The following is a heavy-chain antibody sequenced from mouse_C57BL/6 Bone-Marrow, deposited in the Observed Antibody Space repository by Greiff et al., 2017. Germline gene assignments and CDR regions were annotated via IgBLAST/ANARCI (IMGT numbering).Heavy chain of an antibody. CDR3: TAAQAYYVDY. D-gene: IGHD3-2*02. V-gene: IGHV14-4*01. CDR2: IDPENGDT. J-gene: IGHJ2*01. Sequence: VQLKQSGAELVRPGASVKLSCTASGFNIKDDYMHWVKQRPEQGLEWIGWIDPENGDTEYASKFQGKATITADTSSNTAYLQLSSLTSEDTAVYYCTAAQAYYVDYWGQGTTLTVSS. CDR1: GFNIKDDY.